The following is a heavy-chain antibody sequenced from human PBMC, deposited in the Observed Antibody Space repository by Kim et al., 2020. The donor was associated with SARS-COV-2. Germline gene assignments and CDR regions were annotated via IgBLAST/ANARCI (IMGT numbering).Heavy chain of an antibody. Sequence: ASVKVSCKASGYTFTSYGISWVRQAPGQGLEWMGWISAYNGNTNYAQKLQGRVTMTTDTSTSTAYMELRSLRSDDTAVYYCARAGSRSTAYYYYGMDVWVQGTTVTVSS. CDR1: GYTFTSYG. D-gene: IGHD3-10*01. J-gene: IGHJ6*02. CDR2: ISAYNGNT. CDR3: ARAGSRSTAYYYYGMDV. V-gene: IGHV1-18*04.